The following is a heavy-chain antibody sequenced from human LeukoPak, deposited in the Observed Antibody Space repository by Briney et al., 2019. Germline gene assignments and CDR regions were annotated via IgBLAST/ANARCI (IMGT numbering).Heavy chain of an antibody. CDR2: ISPKSGGT. CDR1: GYTFTDYY. V-gene: IGHV1-2*02. CDR3: ARGLYDSRGYYHGDY. D-gene: IGHD3-22*01. J-gene: IGHJ4*02. Sequence: ASVKVSCKASGYTFTDYYIHWVRQAPGQGLEWMGWISPKSGGTNYAQKFQGRVTVTRDTSINTAYMELSRLRSDDTAVYYCARGLYDSRGYYHGDYWGQGTLVTVSS.